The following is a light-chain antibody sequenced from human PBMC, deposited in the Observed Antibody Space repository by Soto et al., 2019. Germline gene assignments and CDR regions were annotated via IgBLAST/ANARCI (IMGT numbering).Light chain of an antibody. CDR3: CSYAGSYTYV. CDR2: EVS. CDR1: SSDVGSYNF. Sequence: HSALTQPASVSVSPGQSITISCTGTSSDVGSYNFVSWYQQHPGKAPKLMIYEVSKRPSGVLMASLAPSLATRPPLTISGLKAEDEADYYCCSYAGSYTYVFGTGTKVTVL. J-gene: IGLJ1*01. V-gene: IGLV2-23*02.